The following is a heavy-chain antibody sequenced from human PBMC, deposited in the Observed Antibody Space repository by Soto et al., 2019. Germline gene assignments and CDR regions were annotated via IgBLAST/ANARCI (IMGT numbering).Heavy chain of an antibody. CDR2: IYYSGST. CDR1: GGSIRSDGYY. J-gene: IGHJ5*02. Sequence: SETLSLTCTVSGGSIRSDGYYWSWIRQHPGKGLEWIGYIYYSGSTYYNPSLKSRVSISADTSNNQFSLKLTSVTAADTAVYYCAGGSSKSWLDTWGQGTLVTVSS. CDR3: AGGSSKSWLDT. D-gene: IGHD3-16*01. V-gene: IGHV4-31*03.